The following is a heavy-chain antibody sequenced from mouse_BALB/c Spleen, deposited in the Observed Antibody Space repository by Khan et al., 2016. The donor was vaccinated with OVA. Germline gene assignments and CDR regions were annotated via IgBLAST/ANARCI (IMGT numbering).Heavy chain of an antibody. J-gene: IGHJ2*01. V-gene: IGHV1S56*01. CDR3: SRGYYGYLDY. CDR1: GYTLTSYY. CDR2: IYPVDGST. Sequence: QVQLQQSGPELVRPGASVKMSCKASGYTLTSYYIHWVKQRPGQGIEWIGWIYPVDGSTKYNEKFKGKSTLTADKSSSTASMLLSSLTSEDSAIEFCSRGYYGYLDYWGQGTTLTVSS. D-gene: IGHD1-1*01.